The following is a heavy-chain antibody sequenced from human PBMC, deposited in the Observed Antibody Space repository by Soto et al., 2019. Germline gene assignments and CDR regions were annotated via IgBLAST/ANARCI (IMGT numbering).Heavy chain of an antibody. Sequence: GGSLRLSCAASGFTFSSYGMHWVRQAPGKGLEWVAVISYDGSNKYYADSVKGRFTISRDNSKNTLYLQMNSLRAEDTAVYYCAKGPNQWELLLDYWGQGTLVTVSS. J-gene: IGHJ4*02. V-gene: IGHV3-30*18. CDR2: ISYDGSNK. D-gene: IGHD1-26*01. CDR1: GFTFSSYG. CDR3: AKGPNQWELLLDY.